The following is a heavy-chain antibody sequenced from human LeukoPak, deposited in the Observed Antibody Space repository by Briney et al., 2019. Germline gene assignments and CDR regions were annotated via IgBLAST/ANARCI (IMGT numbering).Heavy chain of an antibody. CDR3: AREEGCQFDF. V-gene: IGHV4-59*01. CDR1: GGSISDYY. J-gene: IGHJ5*01. Sequence: PSETLPVTRTGSGGSISDYYWTWIRQPPGKGLEWIGYIYYSGRTNYNPSLKSRVTISVDTSKNRFSLNLSSVTAADTAVYYCAREEGCQFDFWG. D-gene: IGHD2-8*01. CDR2: IYYSGRT.